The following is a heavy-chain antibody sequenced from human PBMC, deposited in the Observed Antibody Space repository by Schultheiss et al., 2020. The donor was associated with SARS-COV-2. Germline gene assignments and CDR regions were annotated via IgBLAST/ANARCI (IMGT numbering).Heavy chain of an antibody. Sequence: SETLSLTCTVSGGSISSGGYYWSWIRQHPGKGLEWIGYIYYSGSTYYNPSLKSRVTISVDTSKNQFSLKLSSVTAADTAVYYCARGDSGSYFDYWGQGTLVTVSS. CDR3: ARGDSGSYFDY. J-gene: IGHJ4*02. D-gene: IGHD1-26*01. CDR1: GGSISSGGYY. V-gene: IGHV4-31*03. CDR2: IYYSGST.